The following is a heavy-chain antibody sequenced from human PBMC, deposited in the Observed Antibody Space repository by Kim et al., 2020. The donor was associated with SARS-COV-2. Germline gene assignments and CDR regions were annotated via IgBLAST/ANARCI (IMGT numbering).Heavy chain of an antibody. V-gene: IGHV1-69*13. CDR1: GGTFSSYA. J-gene: IGHJ3*02. CDR3: ARARARITMIVVVIIDAFDI. D-gene: IGHD3-22*01. CDR2: IIPIFGTA. Sequence: SVKVSCKASGGTFSSYAISWVRQAPGQGLEWMGGIIPIFGTANYAQKFQGRVTITADESTSTAYMELSSLRSEDTAVYYCARARARITMIVVVIIDAFDIWGQGTMVTVSS.